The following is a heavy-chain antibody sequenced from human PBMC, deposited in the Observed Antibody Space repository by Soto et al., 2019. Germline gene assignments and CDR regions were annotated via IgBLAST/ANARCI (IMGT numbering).Heavy chain of an antibody. J-gene: IGHJ4*02. V-gene: IGHV3-48*01. D-gene: IGHD2-2*01. Sequence: PGGSLRLSCAASGFTFSSYSMNWVRQAPGKGLEWVSYISSSSSTTYYADSVKGRFTISRDNSKNTLYLQMNSLRAEDTAVYYCAKGLLPATAPKIGGYYFDYWGQGTLVTVSS. CDR3: AKGLLPATAPKIGGYYFDY. CDR2: ISSSSSTT. CDR1: GFTFSSYS.